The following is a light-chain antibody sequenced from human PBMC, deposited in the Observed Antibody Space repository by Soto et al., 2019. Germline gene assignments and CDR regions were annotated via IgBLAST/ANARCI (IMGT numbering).Light chain of an antibody. CDR2: ATS. CDR3: QQSFSRPHT. J-gene: IGKJ2*01. CDR1: QSISFY. Sequence: DIQMTQSPSSLSASPGDTVTITCRASQSISFYLTWYQQKPGRTPNLLIYATSSLQSGVPSRFDGSGSGTEFTLTISSLQPEDFATYYCQQSFSRPHTFGQGTKLELK. V-gene: IGKV1-39*01.